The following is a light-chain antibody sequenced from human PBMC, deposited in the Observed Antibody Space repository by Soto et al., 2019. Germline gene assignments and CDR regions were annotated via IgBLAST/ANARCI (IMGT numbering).Light chain of an antibody. CDR1: SSDVGSYKF. CDR3: AAWDDSLSGVV. V-gene: IGLV2-8*01. J-gene: IGLJ2*01. Sequence: QSALTQPPSASGSPGQSVTISCTGTSSDVGSYKFVSWYQQHPGKAPKLMMYEVSKRPSGVPDRFSGSKSGTSASLAISGLRSEDEADYYCAAWDDSLSGVVFGGGTKLTVL. CDR2: EVS.